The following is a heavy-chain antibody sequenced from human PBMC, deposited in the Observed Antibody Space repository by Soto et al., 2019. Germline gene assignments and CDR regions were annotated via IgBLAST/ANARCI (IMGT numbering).Heavy chain of an antibody. CDR1: GFTFSSFA. V-gene: IGHV3-30*04. Sequence: QVQLVESGGGVVQPGRSLRLSCAASGFTFSSFAMHWARQAPGKGLEWVAFISYDGRKNSYADSVKGRFTVSRDNSKNTVYLQKNSLRAEDTAVYYCARGCSSSDCYTNYYYYYGMDVWGHGTTVTVSS. CDR3: ARGCSSSDCYTNYYYYYGMDV. J-gene: IGHJ6*02. CDR2: ISYDGRKN. D-gene: IGHD2-2*02.